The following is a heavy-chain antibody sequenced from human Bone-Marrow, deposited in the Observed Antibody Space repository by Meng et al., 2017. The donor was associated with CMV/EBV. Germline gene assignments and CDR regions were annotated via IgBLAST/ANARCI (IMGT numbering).Heavy chain of an antibody. CDR3: ARGSGYGSYYFDY. CDR1: GGSISNYY. J-gene: IGHJ4*02. CDR2: IYYSGST. D-gene: IGHD5-12*01. V-gene: IGHV4-59*01. Sequence: SETLSLTCTVSGGSISNYYWGWIRQPPGKGLEWIGYIYYSGSTNYNPSLKSRVTISVHTSKIQFSLKLSSVTAADTAVYYCARGSGYGSYYFDYCGQGTLVTVSS.